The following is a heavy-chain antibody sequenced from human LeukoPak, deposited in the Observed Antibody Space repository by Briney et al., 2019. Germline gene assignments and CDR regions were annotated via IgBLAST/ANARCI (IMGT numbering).Heavy chain of an antibody. Sequence: SETLSLTCTVSGGSISSYYWSWIRQPPGKGLEWIGYIYYSGSTNYNPSLKSRVTISVDTSRNQFSLKLSSVTAADTAVHYCAREAGATTLDAFDIWGQGTMVTVSS. CDR2: IYYSGST. V-gene: IGHV4-59*01. CDR1: GGSISSYY. CDR3: AREAGATTLDAFDI. J-gene: IGHJ3*02. D-gene: IGHD1-26*01.